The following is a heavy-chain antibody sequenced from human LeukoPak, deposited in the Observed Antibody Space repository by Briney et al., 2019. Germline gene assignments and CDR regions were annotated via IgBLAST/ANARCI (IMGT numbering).Heavy chain of an antibody. D-gene: IGHD1-26*01. V-gene: IGHV3-11*01. CDR1: GFTFSDYY. CDR3: ARGEGYRVGAWWYFDY. Sequence: PGGSLRLSCAASGFTFSDYYMSWLRQAPGKGLEWVSHISSSGSTIYYADPVKGRFTISRDNAKNSLYLQMNSLRAEDTAVYYCARGEGYRVGAWWYFDYWGQGTLVTVSS. CDR2: ISSSGSTI. J-gene: IGHJ4*02.